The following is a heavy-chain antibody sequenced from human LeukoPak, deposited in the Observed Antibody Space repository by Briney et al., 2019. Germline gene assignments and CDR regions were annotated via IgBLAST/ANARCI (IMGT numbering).Heavy chain of an antibody. CDR3: ARNISTVANGARYNWFDP. V-gene: IGHV4-39*01. J-gene: IGHJ5*02. Sequence: SQILSLTCIVSGGSISSTSSYWDWIRQSPGKGLEWIGTIYYSGSTDYNPSLKSRVTMSVETSKNQFSLKLSSVTAADTAVYYCARNISTVANGARYNWFDPWGPGTLVTVSS. CDR1: GGSISSTSSY. CDR2: IYYSGST. D-gene: IGHD4-11*01.